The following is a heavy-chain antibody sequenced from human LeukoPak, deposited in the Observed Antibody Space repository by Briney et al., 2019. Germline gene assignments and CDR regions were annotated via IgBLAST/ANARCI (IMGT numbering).Heavy chain of an antibody. V-gene: IGHV4-34*01. Sequence: SETLSLTCAVYGRSFSGYYSSWIRQPPGKGLEWMGEINHSGSTNYNTSLKTRVTTSVATPKNQFSLKLSSVTAADTAVYYCARVLSGIAARRNWFDPWGQGTLVSVSS. CDR1: GRSFSGYY. J-gene: IGHJ5*02. CDR3: ARVLSGIAARRNWFDP. CDR2: INHSGST. D-gene: IGHD6-6*01.